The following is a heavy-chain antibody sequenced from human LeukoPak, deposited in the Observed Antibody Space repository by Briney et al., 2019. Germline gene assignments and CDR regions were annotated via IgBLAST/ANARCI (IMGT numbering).Heavy chain of an antibody. Sequence: SETLSLTCTVSGDPFSISSYYWGWIRPPPGNGLEWIGSIYYSGSTYYNPSLKSRVTISVDTSKNQFSLKLSSVTAADTAVYYCARYGSGSYYRSFDPWGQGTLVTVSS. CDR2: IYYSGST. V-gene: IGHV4-39*01. CDR1: GDPFSISSYY. CDR3: ARYGSGSYYRSFDP. D-gene: IGHD3-10*01. J-gene: IGHJ5*02.